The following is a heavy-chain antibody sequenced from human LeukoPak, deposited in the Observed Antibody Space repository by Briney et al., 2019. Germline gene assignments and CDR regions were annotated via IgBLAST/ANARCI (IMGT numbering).Heavy chain of an antibody. J-gene: IGHJ4*02. D-gene: IGHD1-1*01. V-gene: IGHV3-53*04. Sequence: GGSLRLSCAASGFIVSSNYMSWVRQAPGKGLEWVSVIYSGGSTYYADSVKGRFTISRHNSKNTLYLQMNSLRPEDTAVYYCAKGARVGSGNYYFDYWGQGTLVTVSS. CDR2: IYSGGST. CDR1: GFIVSSNY. CDR3: AKGARVGSGNYYFDY.